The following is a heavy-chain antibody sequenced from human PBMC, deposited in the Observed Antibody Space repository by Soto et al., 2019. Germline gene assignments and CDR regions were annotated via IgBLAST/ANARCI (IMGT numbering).Heavy chain of an antibody. D-gene: IGHD2-15*01. Sequence: VGSLRLSCAASGFTFSSYAMSWVRQAPGKGLEWVSAISGSGGSTYYADSVKGRFTISRDNSKNTLYLQMNSLRAEDTAVYYCAKGGIVVVVAADYYYYGMDVWGQGTTVTVSS. J-gene: IGHJ6*02. CDR3: AKGGIVVVVAADYYYYGMDV. CDR1: GFTFSSYA. V-gene: IGHV3-23*01. CDR2: ISGSGGST.